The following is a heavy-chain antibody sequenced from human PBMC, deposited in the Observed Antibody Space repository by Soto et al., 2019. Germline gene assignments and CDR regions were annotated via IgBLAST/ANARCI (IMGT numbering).Heavy chain of an antibody. CDR3: ARGGGVGVAGSAAFDM. D-gene: IGHD3-3*01. V-gene: IGHV1-2*02. CDR2: INPATGAA. Sequence: QLHLVQSGAVVKKPGASVTVSCSASGYPVTAYYMHWVRQAPGRGLEWMGGINPATGAAKYTQTFQGRVTMTRDTSKSTGFMALIGLTSEDTAVFYCARGGGVGVAGSAAFDMWGQGTLVTVSS. J-gene: IGHJ3*02. CDR1: GYPVTAYY.